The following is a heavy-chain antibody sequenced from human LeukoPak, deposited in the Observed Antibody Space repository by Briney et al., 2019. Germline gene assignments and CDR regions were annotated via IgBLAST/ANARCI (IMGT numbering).Heavy chain of an antibody. Sequence: PGGSLRLSCAASGFTFRNYWMHWARQVPGKRLVWVSRINPDGTSPHYADSVKGRFTISRDNARNILYLQMNSLRVEDTAIYYCVRGTNDWTGIDYWGQGTLVTVSS. J-gene: IGHJ4*02. D-gene: IGHD2-8*01. V-gene: IGHV3-74*01. CDR3: VRGTNDWTGIDY. CDR1: GFTFRNYW. CDR2: INPDGTSP.